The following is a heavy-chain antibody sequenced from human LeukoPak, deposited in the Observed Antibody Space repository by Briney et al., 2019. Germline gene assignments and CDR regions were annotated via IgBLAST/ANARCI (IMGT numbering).Heavy chain of an antibody. CDR3: ASGFLGYDY. CDR1: GGSISSGSYY. Sequence: SETLSLTCTVSGGSISSGSYYWSWIRQPAGKGLEWIGRIYTSGSTNYNPSLKSRVTISVDTSKNQFSLKLSSVTAADTAVYYCASGFLGYDYWGQGTLVTVSS. J-gene: IGHJ4*02. V-gene: IGHV4-61*02. D-gene: IGHD1-1*01. CDR2: IYTSGST.